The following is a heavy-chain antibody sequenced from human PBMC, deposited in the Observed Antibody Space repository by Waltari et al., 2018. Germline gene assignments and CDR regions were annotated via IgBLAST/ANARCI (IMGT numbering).Heavy chain of an antibody. CDR1: GFTFSSYS. CDR3: ARTDIHTMVRGVIDY. D-gene: IGHD3-10*01. J-gene: IGHJ4*02. Sequence: EVQLVESGGGLVKPGGSLRLSCAASGFTFSSYSMNWVRPAPGKGLEWVSSISSSSSYIYYADSVKGRFTISRDNAKNSLYLQMNSLRAEDTAVYYCARTDIHTMVRGVIDYWGQGTLVTVSS. V-gene: IGHV3-21*03. CDR2: ISSSSSYI.